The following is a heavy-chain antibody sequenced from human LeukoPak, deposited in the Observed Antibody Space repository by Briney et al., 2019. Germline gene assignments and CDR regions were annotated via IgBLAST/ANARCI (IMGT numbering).Heavy chain of an antibody. J-gene: IGHJ5*02. CDR1: GFIFSNYW. V-gene: IGHV3-7*04. Sequence: GGSLRLSCSASGFIFSNYWMTWASQAPGKGLEWVANRKKDGSEKYYVDSVKGRFTISRDNAKKSLYLQMNSLRAEDTAVYFCARDMILLQSWGQGTLVTVSS. CDR3: ARDMILLQS. D-gene: IGHD3-16*01. CDR2: RKKDGSEK.